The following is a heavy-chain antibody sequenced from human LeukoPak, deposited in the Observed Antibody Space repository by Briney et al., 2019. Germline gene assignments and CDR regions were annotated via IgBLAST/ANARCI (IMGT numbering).Heavy chain of an antibody. Sequence: GGSLRLSCAASGFALSSYAMSWVRQAPGKGLEWVSATSSSDAGTYHAESVRGRFTISRDNSKNTLYLHMKSLRAEDTAVYYCAKGSGWLLPQYFDFWGQGTLVTVSS. CDR2: TSSSDAGT. J-gene: IGHJ4*02. V-gene: IGHV3-23*01. D-gene: IGHD2-21*01. CDR3: AKGSGWLLPQYFDF. CDR1: GFALSSYA.